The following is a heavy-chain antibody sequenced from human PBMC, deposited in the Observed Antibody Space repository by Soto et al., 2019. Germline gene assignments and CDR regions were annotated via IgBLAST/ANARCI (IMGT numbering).Heavy chain of an antibody. J-gene: IGHJ3*01. D-gene: IGHD6-19*01. Sequence: EVQVVESGGGLVQPGGSLRLSCAAFGFTFSDHYMDWVRQAPGKGLEWVGRTRNKANSYTTEYAASVKGRFTISRDDSKNSLYLQMNSLKTEDTAVYYCARGYSSGWYGDAFDVWGHGTTVIVSS. CDR2: TRNKANSYTT. V-gene: IGHV3-72*01. CDR3: ARGYSSGWYGDAFDV. CDR1: GFTFSDHY.